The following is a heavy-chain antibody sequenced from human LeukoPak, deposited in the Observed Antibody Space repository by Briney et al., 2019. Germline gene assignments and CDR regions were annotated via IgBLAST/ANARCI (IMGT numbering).Heavy chain of an antibody. V-gene: IGHV4-59*08. Sequence: SETLSLTCTVSGDSMSGHFWSWIRQPPGKGLEWIGYVYYSGSTYYNPSLKSRLTMSVDTSKNHFSLRLSSVTAADTAVYHCARLYGSGWYDGDYWGQGTLVTVSS. CDR2: VYYSGST. D-gene: IGHD6-19*01. J-gene: IGHJ4*02. CDR3: ARLYGSGWYDGDY. CDR1: GDSMSGHF.